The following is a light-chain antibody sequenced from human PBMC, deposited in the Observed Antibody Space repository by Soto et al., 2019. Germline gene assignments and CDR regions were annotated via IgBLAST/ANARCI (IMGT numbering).Light chain of an antibody. J-gene: IGLJ1*01. CDR1: SSDVGGYNY. CDR2: DVS. V-gene: IGLV2-11*01. Sequence: QSALTQPRSVSGSHGQSVTISCTGTSSDVGGYNYVSWYQQHPGKAPKLMIYDVSERPSGVPDRFSGSKSGNTASLTISDLQAEDEADYYCCSYAGSFYVFGTGTKVTVL. CDR3: CSYAGSFYV.